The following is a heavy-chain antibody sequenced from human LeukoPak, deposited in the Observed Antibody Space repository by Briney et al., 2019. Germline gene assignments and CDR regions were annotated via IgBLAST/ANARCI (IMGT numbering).Heavy chain of an antibody. Sequence: GGSLRLSCTASGFTFGDYAMSWVRQAPGKGLEWVGFIRSNTFGGTAEYAASVKGRFTISRDDSKNTLYLQMNSLKTEDTAVYYCIGVVVITSLWWGQGTLVTVSS. CDR2: IRSNTFGGTA. CDR3: IGVVVITSLW. J-gene: IGHJ4*02. D-gene: IGHD3-22*01. CDR1: GFTFGDYA. V-gene: IGHV3-49*04.